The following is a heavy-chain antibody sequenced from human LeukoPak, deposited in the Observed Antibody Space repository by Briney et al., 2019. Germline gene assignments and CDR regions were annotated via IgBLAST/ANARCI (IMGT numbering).Heavy chain of an antibody. CDR1: RFTFSTYW. D-gene: IGHD3-10*01. J-gene: IGHJ4*02. Sequence: HPGGSLRLSGAASRFTFSTYWMHWVRQAPGKGLVWVSRINSDGTSTGYADSVKGRFTISRDNAKNTLYLQMNSLRAEDPAVYFCARGGVDYYGSGTYYLMYYFDYWGQGALVTVSS. CDR3: ARGGVDYYGSGTYYLMYYFDY. CDR2: INSDGTST. V-gene: IGHV3-74*01.